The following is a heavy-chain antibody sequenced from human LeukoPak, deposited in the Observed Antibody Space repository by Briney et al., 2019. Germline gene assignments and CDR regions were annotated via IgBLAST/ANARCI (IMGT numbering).Heavy chain of an antibody. CDR3: AKDGGATTFRWFDP. D-gene: IGHD1-26*01. CDR1: GFTFSSYG. V-gene: IGHV3-30*18. J-gene: IGHJ5*02. Sequence: GGSLRLSCAASGFTFSSYGMHWVRQAPGKGREWVAVISYDGSNKYYADSVKGRFTISRDNSKNTLYLQMNSLRAEDTALYYCAKDGGATTFRWFDPWGQGTLVTVSS. CDR2: ISYDGSNK.